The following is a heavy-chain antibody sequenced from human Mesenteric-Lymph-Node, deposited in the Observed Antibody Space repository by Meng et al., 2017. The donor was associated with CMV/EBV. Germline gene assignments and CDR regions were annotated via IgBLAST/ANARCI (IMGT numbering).Heavy chain of an antibody. CDR3: AREHCSSTSCFPNY. CDR1: GYTFTSYG. V-gene: IGHV1-18*01. D-gene: IGHD2-2*01. Sequence: KASGYTFTSYGISWVRQAPGQGLEWMGWISAYNGNTNYAQKLQGRVTMTTDTSTSTASMELRSLRSDDTAVYYCAREHCSSTSCFPNYWGQGTLVTVSS. CDR2: ISAYNGNT. J-gene: IGHJ4*02.